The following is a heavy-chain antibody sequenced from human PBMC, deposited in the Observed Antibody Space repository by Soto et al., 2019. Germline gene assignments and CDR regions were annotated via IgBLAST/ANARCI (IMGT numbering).Heavy chain of an antibody. CDR2: IDPSDSYT. CDR1: GYSFTSYW. D-gene: IGHD1-7*01. CDR3: ARLWNYLPDNYYYGMDV. Sequence: GESLKISCKGSGYSFTSYWISWVRQMPGKGLEWMGRIDPSDSYTNYSPSFQGHVTISADKSISTAYLQWSSLKASDTAMYYCARLWNYLPDNYYYGMDVWGQGTTVTVSS. V-gene: IGHV5-10-1*01. J-gene: IGHJ6*02.